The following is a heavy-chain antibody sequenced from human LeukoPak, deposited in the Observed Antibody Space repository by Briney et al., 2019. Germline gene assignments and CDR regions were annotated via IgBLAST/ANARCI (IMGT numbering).Heavy chain of an antibody. V-gene: IGHV3-48*01. CDR1: GFTFSSYS. Sequence: PGGSLRLSCAASGFTFSSYSMNWVRQAPGKGLEWVSYISSSSSTIYYADSVKGRFIISRDNSKNTLYLQMNSLRAEDTAVYYCAKSSEDLLLGYWGQGTLVTVSS. CDR2: ISSSSSTI. CDR3: AKSSEDLLLGY. J-gene: IGHJ4*02. D-gene: IGHD3-22*01.